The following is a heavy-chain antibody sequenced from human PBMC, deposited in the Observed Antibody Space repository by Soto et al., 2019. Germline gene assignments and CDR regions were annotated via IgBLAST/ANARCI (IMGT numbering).Heavy chain of an antibody. CDR2: IRIKSNSYAT. CDR1: GFIFSDSV. V-gene: IGHV3-73*01. J-gene: IGHJ4*02. CDR3: ARHTDYYDSSGYWG. D-gene: IGHD3-22*01. Sequence: GGSLRLSCAASGFIFSDSVIHWVRQASGKGLEWIGRIRIKSNSYATAYAASVEGRFTISRDDSKNTASLQMNSLKTEDTAVYYCARHTDYYDSSGYWGWGQGTLVTVSS.